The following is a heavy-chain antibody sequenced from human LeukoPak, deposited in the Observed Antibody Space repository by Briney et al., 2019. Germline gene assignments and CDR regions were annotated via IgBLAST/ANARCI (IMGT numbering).Heavy chain of an antibody. V-gene: IGHV4-59*01. CDR2: IYYSGST. D-gene: IGHD2-8*02. Sequence: SETLSLTCTVSGASISSYYWSWIRQPPGKGLEYSGYIYYSGSTNYNPSLKSRVTISVDTSKKQFSLKLSSVTAADTAVYYCARDTGYCSGRVCYLNAFDIWGQGIMVTVSS. CDR1: GASISSYY. J-gene: IGHJ3*02. CDR3: ARDTGYCSGRVCYLNAFDI.